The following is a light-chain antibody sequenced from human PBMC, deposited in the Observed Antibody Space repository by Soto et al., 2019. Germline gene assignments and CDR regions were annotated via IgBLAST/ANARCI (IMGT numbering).Light chain of an antibody. CDR3: SSYTSSSTRV. V-gene: IGLV2-14*01. CDR1: SSDVGGYNY. Sequence: QSALTQPASVSGSPGQSITISCAGTSSDVGGYNYVCWYQQHPGKAPKLMIYDVSNRSSGVSNRFSGSKSGNTASLTISGLQAEDEADYYCSSYTSSSTRVFGTGTKVTVL. J-gene: IGLJ1*01. CDR2: DVS.